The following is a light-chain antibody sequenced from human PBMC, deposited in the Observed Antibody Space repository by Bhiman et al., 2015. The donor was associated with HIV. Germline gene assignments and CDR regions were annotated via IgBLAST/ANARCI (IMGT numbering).Light chain of an antibody. CDR3: SSYTSSSTLV. V-gene: IGLV2-14*01. CDR1: SSDVGGYNY. J-gene: IGLJ2*01. Sequence: QSALTQPASVSGSPGQSITISCTGTSSDVGGYNYVSWYQQHPGKAPKLMIYDVSKRPSGVSNRFSGSESGNTASLTISGLQAEDEAHYYCSSYTSSSTLVFGGGTKLTVL. CDR2: DVS.